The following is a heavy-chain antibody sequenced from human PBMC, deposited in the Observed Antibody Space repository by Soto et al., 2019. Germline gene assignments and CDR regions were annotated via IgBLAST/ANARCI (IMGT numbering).Heavy chain of an antibody. CDR3: ARDVYIAWDL. V-gene: IGHV1-69*01. CDR1: GGTFSSYT. Sequence: QVQLVQSGAEVKKPGSSVKVSCKASGGTFSSYTINWVRQAPGQGLEWMGGITPMFGTANYAQKFQDRVTITADESTSTAYMELSSLRRDDTAVYYCARDVYIAWDLWGQGTLVTVSS. J-gene: IGHJ5*02. CDR2: ITPMFGTA. D-gene: IGHD2-15*01.